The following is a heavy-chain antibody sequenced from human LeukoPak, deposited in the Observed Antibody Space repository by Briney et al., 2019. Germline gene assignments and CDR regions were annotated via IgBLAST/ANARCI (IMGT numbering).Heavy chain of an antibody. D-gene: IGHD3-10*01. CDR2: IYTSGST. Sequence: PSETLSLTCTVSGGSISSGSYYWSWIRQPAGKGLEWIGHIYTSGSTNYNPSLKSRVTISVDTSKNQFSLKLSSVSAADTAVYYCARGGGRITMVRGVVLHWFDPWGQGTLVTVSS. CDR3: ARGGGRITMVRGVVLHWFDP. V-gene: IGHV4-61*09. J-gene: IGHJ5*02. CDR1: GGSISSGSYY.